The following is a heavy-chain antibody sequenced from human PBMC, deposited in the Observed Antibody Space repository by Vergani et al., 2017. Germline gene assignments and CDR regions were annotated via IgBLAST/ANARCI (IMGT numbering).Heavy chain of an antibody. CDR1: GFTFSSYG. V-gene: IGHV3-30*02. Sequence: QVQLVESGGGVVQPGGSLRLSCAASGFTFSSYGMHWVRQAPGKGLEWVAFIRYDGSIKYYADSVKGRFTISRDNSKNTLYLQMNSLRAEDTAVYYCAKDLLAAAYYYYYGMDVWGQGTTVTVSS. J-gene: IGHJ6*02. D-gene: IGHD6-25*01. CDR2: IRYDGSIK. CDR3: AKDLLAAAYYYYYGMDV.